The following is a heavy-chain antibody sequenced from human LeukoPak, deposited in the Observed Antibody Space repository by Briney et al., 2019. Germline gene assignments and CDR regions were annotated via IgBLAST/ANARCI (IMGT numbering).Heavy chain of an antibody. V-gene: IGHV3-11*01. J-gene: IGHJ4*02. Sequence: SGGSLRLSCAASGFTFSDYYMSWIRQAPGKGLEWVSYISSSGSTIYYADSVKGRFTISRDNAKNSLYLQMNSLRAEDTAVYYCARGWTPADYDYVWGSYQIPYYFDYWGQGTLVTVSS. D-gene: IGHD3-16*02. CDR1: GFTFSDYY. CDR2: ISSSGSTI. CDR3: ARGWTPADYDYVWGSYQIPYYFDY.